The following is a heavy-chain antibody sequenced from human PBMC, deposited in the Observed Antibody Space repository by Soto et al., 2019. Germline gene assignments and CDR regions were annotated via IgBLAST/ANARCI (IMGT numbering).Heavy chain of an antibody. J-gene: IGHJ6*02. D-gene: IGHD4-17*01. CDR3: AKDQVPTVTLLDYCMDV. Sequence: GGSLRLSCAASGVTLSSYAMSWVRQAPGKGLEWVSGISGSGCSTYYADSGKGRFTISRDNSKNTLYLQMNSLRAEDTAVYYGAKDQVPTVTLLDYCMDVWGQGTTVTVSS. V-gene: IGHV3-23*01. CDR1: GVTLSSYA. CDR2: ISGSGCST.